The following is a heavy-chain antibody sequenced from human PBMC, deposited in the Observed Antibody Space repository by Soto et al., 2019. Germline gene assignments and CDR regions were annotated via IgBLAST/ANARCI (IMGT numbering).Heavy chain of an antibody. V-gene: IGHV1-3*01. CDR2: INAGNGNT. Sequence: QVQLVQSGAEVKKPGASVKVSCKASGYTFTSYAMHWVRQAPGQRLEWMGWINAGNGNTKYSQKFQGRVTITRDTSASTAYMELSSLRAEDTAVYYCARAPQYSSSGDYWGQGTLVTVSS. J-gene: IGHJ4*02. CDR3: ARAPQYSSSGDY. D-gene: IGHD6-6*01. CDR1: GYTFTSYA.